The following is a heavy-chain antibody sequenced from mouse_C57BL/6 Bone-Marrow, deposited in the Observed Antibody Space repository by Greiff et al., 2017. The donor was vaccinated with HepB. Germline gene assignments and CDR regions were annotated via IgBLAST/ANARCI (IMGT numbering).Heavy chain of an antibody. D-gene: IGHD1-1*01. Sequence: EVQVVESGGGLVQPGGSLKLSCAASGFTFSDYGMAWVRQAPRKGPEWVAFISNLAYRIYYEDTVTCRFPISRENAKNTLYLEMSSLRSEDTAMYYCARLSIYFYGSRYFDVWGTGTTVTVSS. J-gene: IGHJ1*03. V-gene: IGHV5-15*01. CDR2: ISNLAYRI. CDR3: ARLSIYFYGSRYFDV. CDR1: GFTFSDYG.